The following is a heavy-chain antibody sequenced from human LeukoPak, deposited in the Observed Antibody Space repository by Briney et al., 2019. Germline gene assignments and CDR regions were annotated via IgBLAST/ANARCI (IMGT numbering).Heavy chain of an antibody. CDR2: ISNSSSYM. D-gene: IGHD6-19*01. Sequence: GGSLRLSCAVSAFTFSSNSLKWVRQAPGKGLEWVSSISNSSSYMFYADSRSGRFTISRDNAKNSLYLQMNSLRAEDTALYYCARDIVLIAVAVRGSFDIWGQGTMVTVSS. CDR3: ARDIVLIAVAVRGSFDI. V-gene: IGHV3-21*04. CDR1: AFTFSSNS. J-gene: IGHJ3*02.